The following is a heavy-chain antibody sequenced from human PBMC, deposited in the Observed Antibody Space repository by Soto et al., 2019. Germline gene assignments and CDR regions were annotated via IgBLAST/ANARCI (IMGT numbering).Heavy chain of an antibody. Sequence: SETLSLTCTASGGSISNYYWTWIRQPPGKGLEWIGYIYHSGSTNYNPSLKSRVTISVDTSKNQFSLKLTSVTAADTAVYYCARDKITGLFDYWGQGTLVTVSS. J-gene: IGHJ4*02. V-gene: IGHV4-59*12. CDR1: GGSISNYY. D-gene: IGHD2-8*02. CDR2: IYHSGST. CDR3: ARDKITGLFDY.